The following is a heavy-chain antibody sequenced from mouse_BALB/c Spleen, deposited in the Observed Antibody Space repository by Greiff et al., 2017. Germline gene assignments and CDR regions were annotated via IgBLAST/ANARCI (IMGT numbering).Heavy chain of an antibody. Sequence: EVKLVESGGGLVQPGGSRKLSCAASGFTFSSFGMHWVRQAPEKGLEWVAYISSGSSTIYYADTVKGRFTISRDNPKNTLFLQMTSLRSEDTAMYYCARTYYGYNYFDVWGAGTTVTVSS. V-gene: IGHV5-17*02. D-gene: IGHD1-2*01. CDR3: ARTYYGYNYFDV. J-gene: IGHJ1*01. CDR2: ISSGSSTI. CDR1: GFTFSSFG.